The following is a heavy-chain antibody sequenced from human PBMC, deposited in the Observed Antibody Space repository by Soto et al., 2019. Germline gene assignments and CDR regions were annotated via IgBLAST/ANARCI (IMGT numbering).Heavy chain of an antibody. D-gene: IGHD6-13*01. J-gene: IGHJ3*02. CDR1: GYTFTGYY. CDR3: ARVGQQLVRDDDAFDI. Sequence: ASVKGSCKASGYTFTGYYMHWVRQAPGQGLEWMGWINPNSGGTNYAQKFQGWVTMTRDTSISTAYMELSRLRSDDTAVYYCARVGQQLVRDDDAFDIWGQGTMVTVSS. CDR2: INPNSGGT. V-gene: IGHV1-2*04.